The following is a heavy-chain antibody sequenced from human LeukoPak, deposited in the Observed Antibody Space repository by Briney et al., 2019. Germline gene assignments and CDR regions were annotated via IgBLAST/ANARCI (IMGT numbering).Heavy chain of an antibody. V-gene: IGHV3-23*01. CDR2: ISGSGGST. J-gene: IGHJ4*02. CDR3: AKDLRYSGYVRPSR. CDR1: GFTFSSYA. Sequence: HSGGSLRLSCAASGFTFSSYAMSWVRQAPGKGPEWVSAISGSGGSTYYADSVKGRFTISRDNSKNTLYLQMNSLRAEDTAVYYCAKDLRYSGYVRPSRWGQGTLVTVSS. D-gene: IGHD5-12*01.